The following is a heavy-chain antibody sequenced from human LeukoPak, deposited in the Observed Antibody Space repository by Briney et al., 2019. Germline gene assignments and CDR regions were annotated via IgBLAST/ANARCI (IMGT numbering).Heavy chain of an antibody. J-gene: IGHJ6*02. Sequence: GGSLRLSCAASGFTFSSYDMHWVRQATGKGLEWVSAIGTAGDTYYPGSVKGRFTISRENAKNSLYLQMNSLRAGDTAVYYCARGCSSTSCQLPYYYYGMDVWGQGTTVTVSS. D-gene: IGHD2-2*01. CDR2: IGTAGDT. CDR3: ARGCSSTSCQLPYYYYGMDV. CDR1: GFTFSSYD. V-gene: IGHV3-13*01.